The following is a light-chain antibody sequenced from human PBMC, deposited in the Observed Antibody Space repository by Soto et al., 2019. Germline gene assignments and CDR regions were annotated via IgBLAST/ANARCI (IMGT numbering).Light chain of an antibody. Sequence: EIALTQSPGTLSLSPGERVTLSCRASQYINTRLAWYQHRPGQAPRLLIYQTSIRAAGIPARFSASGSGTDFTLTISDVQPEDFALYYCHQRQSWPRTFGQGTKVDIK. J-gene: IGKJ1*01. CDR3: HQRQSWPRT. CDR1: QYINTR. CDR2: QTS. V-gene: IGKV3-11*01.